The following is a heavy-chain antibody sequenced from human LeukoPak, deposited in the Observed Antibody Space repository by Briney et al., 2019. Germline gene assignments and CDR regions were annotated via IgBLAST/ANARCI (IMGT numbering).Heavy chain of an antibody. CDR1: GFTFNNFA. V-gene: IGHV3-23*01. Sequence: GGSLRLSCAASGFTFNNFAMNWVRQAPGKGLEWVSSITGIGSTYYADSVRGRFTISRDISTAILFLQMNSLKGEDTALYYCAKATVTTTAAYDIWGRGTVVTISS. CDR2: ITGIGST. J-gene: IGHJ3*02. D-gene: IGHD4-17*01. CDR3: AKATVTTTAAYDI.